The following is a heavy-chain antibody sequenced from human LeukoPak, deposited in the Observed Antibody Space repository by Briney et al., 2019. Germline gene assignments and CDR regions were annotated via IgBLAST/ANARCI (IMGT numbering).Heavy chain of an antibody. J-gene: IGHJ4*02. V-gene: IGHV3-74*01. D-gene: IGHD4-23*01. CDR2: IASDGSST. CDR3: ARGRPHGNDY. Sequence: PTGGSLRLSCAASGFTFSSYWMNWVRQAPGKGLVWVSRIASDGSSTTYADSVKGRFSISRDNAKNTLYLQMNSLRVEDTAVYYCARGRPHGNDYWGQGTLVTVS. CDR1: GFTFSSYW.